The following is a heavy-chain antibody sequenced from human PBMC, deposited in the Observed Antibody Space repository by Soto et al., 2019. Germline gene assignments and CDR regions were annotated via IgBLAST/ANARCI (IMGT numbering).Heavy chain of an antibody. CDR2: MYYSGTT. D-gene: IGHD4-17*01. CDR1: GGSFSGYY. CDR3: ARHGERTIRSLNWFDS. Sequence: PSETLSLTCAVYGGSFSGYYWSWIRQPPGKGLEWIGSMYYSGTTYYNPSLKSRVTISVDTSKNQFSLKLSSVTAADTAVYYCARHGERTIRSLNWFDSWGQGTLVTVSS. V-gene: IGHV4-34*01. J-gene: IGHJ5*01.